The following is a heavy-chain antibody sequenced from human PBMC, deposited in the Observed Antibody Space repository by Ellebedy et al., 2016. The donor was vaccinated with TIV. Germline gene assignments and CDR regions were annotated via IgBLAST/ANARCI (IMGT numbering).Heavy chain of an antibody. CDR1: GFTFSSYS. V-gene: IGHV3-21*01. CDR3: ARGRGPYCGGDCYSGVGDY. J-gene: IGHJ4*02. D-gene: IGHD2-21*02. CDR2: ISSSSSYI. Sequence: GGSLRLSXAASGFTFSSYSMNWVRQAPGKGLEWVSSISSSSSYIYYADSVKGRFTISRDNAKNSLYLQMNSLRAEDTAVYYCARGRGPYCGGDCYSGVGDYWGQGTLVTVSS.